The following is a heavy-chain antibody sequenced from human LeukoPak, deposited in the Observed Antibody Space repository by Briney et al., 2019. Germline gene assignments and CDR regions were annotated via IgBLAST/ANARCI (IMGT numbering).Heavy chain of an antibody. CDR2: ISSSSSYI. V-gene: IGHV3-21*01. Sequence: GGSLRLSCATSGFSFSTQEMTWVRQAPGKGLEWVSSISSSSSYIYYADSVKGRFTISRDNAKNSLYLQMNSLRAEDTAVYYCARDLGAQWPESWGQGTLVTVSS. CDR1: GFSFSTQE. CDR3: ARDLGAQWPES. D-gene: IGHD3-16*01. J-gene: IGHJ5*02.